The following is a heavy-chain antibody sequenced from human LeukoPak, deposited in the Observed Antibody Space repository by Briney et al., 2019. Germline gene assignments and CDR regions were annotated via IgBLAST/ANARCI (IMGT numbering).Heavy chain of an antibody. CDR1: GFTFRSYW. J-gene: IGHJ6*01. V-gene: IGHV3-74*01. Sequence: HSGGSLRLSCAASGFTFRSYWMHWVRQAPGKGLVWVSRINSDGSSTSYADSVKGRFTISRDNAENTLYLQMNSLRAEDTAVYHCGRRGPPVTISGYYYYGMDGWGQGTTVTVSS. CDR3: GRRGPPVTISGYYYYGMDG. D-gene: IGHD3-3*02. CDR2: INSDGSST.